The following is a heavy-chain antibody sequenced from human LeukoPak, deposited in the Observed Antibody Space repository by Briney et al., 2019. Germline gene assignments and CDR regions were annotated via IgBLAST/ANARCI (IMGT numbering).Heavy chain of an antibody. J-gene: IGHJ4*02. CDR2: ISYDGSNK. V-gene: IGHV3-30-3*01. CDR1: GFTFSSYA. Sequence: GGSLRLSCAASGFTFSSYAVHWVRQAPGKGLEWVAVISYDGSNKYYADSVKGRFTISRDNSKNTLYPQMNSLRAEDTAVYYCARDLSMVRGERQGYWGQGTLVTVSS. CDR3: ARDLSMVRGERQGY. D-gene: IGHD3-10*01.